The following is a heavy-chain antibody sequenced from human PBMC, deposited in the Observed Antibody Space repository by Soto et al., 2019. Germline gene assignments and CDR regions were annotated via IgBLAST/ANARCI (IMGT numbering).Heavy chain of an antibody. CDR3: ARDKGAGYCSGGSCYRRPYYSGMDV. CDR1: GYTFTSYG. V-gene: IGHV1-18*01. D-gene: IGHD2-15*01. CDR2: ISAYNGNT. J-gene: IGHJ6*02. Sequence: QVQLVQSGAEVKKPGASVKVSCKASGYTFTSYGISWVRQAPGQGLEWMGWISAYNGNTNYAQKLQGRVTMTTDTATSTAYLGLRSLRSDDTAVYYCARDKGAGYCSGGSCYRRPYYSGMDVWGQGTTVTVSS.